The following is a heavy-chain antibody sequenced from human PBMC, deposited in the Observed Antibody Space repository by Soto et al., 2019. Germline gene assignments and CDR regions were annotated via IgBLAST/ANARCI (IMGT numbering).Heavy chain of an antibody. CDR2: IKRDGSER. V-gene: IGHV3-74*01. Sequence: EVHLEESGGGLVQPGGSLRLSCAASGFTFSSYWMHWVRQAPGEGLVWVSLIKRDGSERKYADSVKGRFTISRDDAKSTVYLQMDSLRAEDTAVYYCARDEEANPWYVLDYWGLGTLVTVSS. CDR3: ARDEEANPWYVLDY. D-gene: IGHD3-10*02. J-gene: IGHJ4*02. CDR1: GFTFSSYW.